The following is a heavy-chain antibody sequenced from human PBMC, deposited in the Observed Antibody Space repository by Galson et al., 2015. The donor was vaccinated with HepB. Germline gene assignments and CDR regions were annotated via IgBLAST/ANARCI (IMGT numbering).Heavy chain of an antibody. Sequence: SLRLSCAASGFTFSSYAMSWVRQAPGKGLEWVSAISGSGGSTYYADSVKGRFTISRDNSKNTLYLQMNSLRAEDTAVYYCAKDSPYYYDSTYWFDPWGQGTLVTVSS. D-gene: IGHD3-22*01. CDR3: AKDSPYYYDSTYWFDP. V-gene: IGHV3-23*01. J-gene: IGHJ5*02. CDR1: GFTFSSYA. CDR2: ISGSGGST.